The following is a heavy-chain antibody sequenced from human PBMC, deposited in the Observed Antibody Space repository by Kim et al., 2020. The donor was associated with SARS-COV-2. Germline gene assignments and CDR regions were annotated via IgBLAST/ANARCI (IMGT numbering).Heavy chain of an antibody. CDR1: GFTVSSNY. CDR3: AREGDDAFDI. Sequence: GGSLRLSCAASGFTVSSNYMSWVRQAPGKGLEWVSVIYSGGSTYYADSVKGRFTISSHNSKNTRYLQMNSLRAADTAVYYCAREGDDAFDIWGQGTIVTVSS. CDR2: IYSGGST. V-gene: IGHV3-53*04. J-gene: IGHJ3*02. D-gene: IGHD1-26*01.